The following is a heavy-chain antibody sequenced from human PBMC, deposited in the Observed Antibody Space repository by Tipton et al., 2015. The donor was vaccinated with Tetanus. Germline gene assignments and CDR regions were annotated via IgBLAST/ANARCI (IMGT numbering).Heavy chain of an antibody. CDR2: IYYSGST. V-gene: IGHV4-59*01. J-gene: IGHJ6*02. CDR3: ARVSIGYSLPMDV. D-gene: IGHD5-18*01. Sequence: TLSLTCTVSGGSISSYYWSWIRQPPGKGLEWIGYIYYSGSTNYNPSLKSRVTISVDTSKNQFSLKLSSVTTADTAVYYCARVSIGYSLPMDVWGQGTTVTVSS. CDR1: GGSISSYY.